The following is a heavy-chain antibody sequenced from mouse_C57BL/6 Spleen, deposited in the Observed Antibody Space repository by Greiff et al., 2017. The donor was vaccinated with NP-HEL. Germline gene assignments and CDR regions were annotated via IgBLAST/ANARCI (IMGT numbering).Heavy chain of an antibody. Sequence: QVQLQQPGAELVKPGASVKLSCKASGYTFTSYWMHWVKQRPGQGLEWIGMIHPNSGSTNYNEKFKSKATLTVDKSSSTAYMQLSSLTSEDSAVYYCARSGSSYDFDYWGQGTTLTVSS. CDR1: GYTFTSYW. J-gene: IGHJ2*01. V-gene: IGHV1-64*01. D-gene: IGHD1-1*01. CDR2: IHPNSGST. CDR3: ARSGSSYDFDY.